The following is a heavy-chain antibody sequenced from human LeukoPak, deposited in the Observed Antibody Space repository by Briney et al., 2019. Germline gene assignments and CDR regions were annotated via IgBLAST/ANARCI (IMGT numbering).Heavy chain of an antibody. J-gene: IGHJ5*02. Sequence: GGSLRLSCSTSGFIFGDYAMGWVRQAPVKGLEWLAFIRSKAYGETTEYAASVKGRFTISRDDSKNIAYLQMNSLQIEDTAIYYCTRNLWSGRSLDFDPWGQGTQVTVSS. V-gene: IGHV3-49*04. CDR1: GFIFGDYA. CDR2: IRSKAYGETT. D-gene: IGHD3-3*01. CDR3: TRNLWSGRSLDFDP.